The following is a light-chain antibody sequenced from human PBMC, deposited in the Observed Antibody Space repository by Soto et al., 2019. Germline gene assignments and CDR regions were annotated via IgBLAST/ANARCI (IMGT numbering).Light chain of an antibody. CDR2: VNS. CDR1: SSNIGAGYD. Sequence: QSVLTQPPSVSGAPGQRVTISCTGSSSNIGAGYDVHWYQQLPGTAPKLLIYVNSNRPSGVPDRFSGSKSGTSASLAITGLQAEDEADYYCQYYDSSLSAVVFGGGTKLTVL. V-gene: IGLV1-40*01. J-gene: IGLJ2*01. CDR3: QYYDSSLSAVV.